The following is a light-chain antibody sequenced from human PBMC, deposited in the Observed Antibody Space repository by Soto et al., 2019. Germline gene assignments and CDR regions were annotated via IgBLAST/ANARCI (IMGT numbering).Light chain of an antibody. CDR1: QSISGW. Sequence: DIQMTQSPSTLSSSVGDRVTITWGACQSISGWLAWYQQKPGKAPKLLIYDASSLESGVPSRFSGSGSGTEFTLTISSLKTDDFATYDGQQYNSYSGTFGQGTKVDIK. J-gene: IGKJ1*01. CDR2: DAS. CDR3: QQYNSYSGT. V-gene: IGKV1-5*01.